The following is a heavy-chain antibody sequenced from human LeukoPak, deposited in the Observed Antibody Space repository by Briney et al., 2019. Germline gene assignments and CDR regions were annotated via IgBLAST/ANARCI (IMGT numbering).Heavy chain of an antibody. J-gene: IGHJ4*02. D-gene: IGHD3-9*01. CDR2: IVVGSGNT. CDR3: AADVLRYFDLDY. V-gene: IGHV1-58*02. Sequence: ASVKVSCKASGFTFTSSAMQWVRQAREQRLEWIGWIVVGSGNTNYAQKFQERVTITRDMSTSTAYMELSSLRSEDTAVYYCAADVLRYFDLDYWGQGTLVTVSS. CDR1: GFTFTSSA.